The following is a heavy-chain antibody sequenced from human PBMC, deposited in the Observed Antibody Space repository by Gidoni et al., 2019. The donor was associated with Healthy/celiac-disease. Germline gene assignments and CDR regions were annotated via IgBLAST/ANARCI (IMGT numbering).Heavy chain of an antibody. J-gene: IGHJ6*02. V-gene: IGHV3-9*01. Sequence: EVQLAVSGGGMVQPGRSLRLSCAASGPTFDDYAMHWVRQAHGKGLEWVSGISCNSCRIGYADAVKGRFTISRDNAKNSLYLQMNSLRAEDTALYYCAKGKDIWTGFLDVWGQGTTVTVSS. CDR2: ISCNSCRI. CDR3: AKGKDIWTGFLDV. CDR1: GPTFDDYA. D-gene: IGHD3-9*01.